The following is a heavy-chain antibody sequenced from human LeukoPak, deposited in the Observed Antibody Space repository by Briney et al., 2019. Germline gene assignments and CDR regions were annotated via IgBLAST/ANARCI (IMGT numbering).Heavy chain of an antibody. CDR2: MNPNSGNT. J-gene: IGHJ5*02. CDR1: GYTFTSYD. Sequence: ASVKVSCKASGYTFTSYDINWVRQATGQGLEWMGWMNPNSGNTGYAQKFQGRVTMTRNTSISTAYMELSSLRSEDTAVYYCARGRYSYGYMGWFNPWGQGTLVTVSS. D-gene: IGHD5-18*01. V-gene: IGHV1-8*01. CDR3: ARGRYSYGYMGWFNP.